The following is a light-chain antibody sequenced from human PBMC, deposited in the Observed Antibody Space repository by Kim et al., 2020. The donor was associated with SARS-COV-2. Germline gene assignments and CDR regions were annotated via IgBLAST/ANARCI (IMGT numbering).Light chain of an antibody. CDR1: SSDVGGYNY. CDR3: SSYAGSNNRVV. Sequence: QSALTQPPSASGSPGQSVTISCTGTSSDVGGYNYVSWYQQHPGKAPKLMIYEVSKRPSGVPDRFSGSKSGNTASLTVSGLQAEEEADYYCSSYAGSNNRVVFGGGTQLTVL. V-gene: IGLV2-8*01. J-gene: IGLJ2*01. CDR2: EVS.